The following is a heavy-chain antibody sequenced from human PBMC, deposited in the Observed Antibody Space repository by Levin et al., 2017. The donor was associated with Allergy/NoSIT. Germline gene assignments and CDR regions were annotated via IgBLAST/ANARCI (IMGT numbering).Heavy chain of an antibody. V-gene: IGHV3-23*01. Sequence: GGSLRLSCAASGFTSTTYAMSWVRQAPGKGLEWVSGISGSGDTTYYADSVKGRFTISRDNSKNTLFLQMNSLRAEDTAEYFCARYPIAVVNAYFDYWGQGALVTVSS. CDR3: ARYPIAVVNAYFDY. CDR2: ISGSGDTT. D-gene: IGHD6-19*01. J-gene: IGHJ4*02. CDR1: GFTSTTYA.